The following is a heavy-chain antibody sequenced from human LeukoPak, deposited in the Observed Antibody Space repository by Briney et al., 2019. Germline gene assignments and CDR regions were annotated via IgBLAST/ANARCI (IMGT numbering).Heavy chain of an antibody. J-gene: IGHJ6*02. Sequence: GASVKVPCKASGYTFTSHAIHWVRQAPGQRLEWMGWLNTANGNTRYSQKFQGRVIISRDTSASTAYMELNSLRSEDTAVYYCARGEVAATGTDYYYYGMDVWGQGTTVTVSS. V-gene: IGHV1-3*04. D-gene: IGHD2-15*01. CDR1: GYTFTSHA. CDR2: LNTANGNT. CDR3: ARGEVAATGTDYYYYGMDV.